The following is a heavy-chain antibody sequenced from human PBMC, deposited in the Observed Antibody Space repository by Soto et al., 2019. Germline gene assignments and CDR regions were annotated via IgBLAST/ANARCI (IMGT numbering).Heavy chain of an antibody. CDR2: ISSSGSTI. V-gene: IGHV3-11*01. J-gene: IGHJ3*02. CDR1: GFTFSDYY. D-gene: IGHD4-17*01. Sequence: GGSLRLSCAASGFTFSDYYMSWIRQAPGKGLEWVSYISSSGSTIYYADSVKGRFTISRDNAKNSLYLQMNSLRAEDTAVYYCARSGIGYGDYEEDDAFDIWGQGTMVTVSS. CDR3: ARSGIGYGDYEEDDAFDI.